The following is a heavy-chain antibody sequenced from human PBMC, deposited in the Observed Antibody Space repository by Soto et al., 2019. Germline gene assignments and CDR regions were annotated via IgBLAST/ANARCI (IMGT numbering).Heavy chain of an antibody. Sequence: SLRLSCAASGFTFDDYAMHWVRQAPGKGLEWVSGISWNSGSIGYADSVKGRFTISRDNAKNSLYLQMSSLRAEDTALYYCAKDSDTWGFFDYWGQGTLVTVSS. J-gene: IGHJ4*02. V-gene: IGHV3-9*01. D-gene: IGHD7-27*01. CDR1: GFTFDDYA. CDR3: AKDSDTWGFFDY. CDR2: ISWNSGSI.